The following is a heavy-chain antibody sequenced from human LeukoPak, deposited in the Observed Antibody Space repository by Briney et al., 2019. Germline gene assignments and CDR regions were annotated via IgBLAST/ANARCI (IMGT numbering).Heavy chain of an antibody. J-gene: IGHJ4*02. Sequence: GESLKISCKGSGYSFTSYWIGWVRQMPGKGVELLGINYPGGSDTIYSPSFQGQVTISADKSSSTAYLQWSSLKASDTAMYYCARSLSYDFWSGYYNYWGQGTLVTVSS. CDR2: NYPGGSDT. CDR1: GYSFTSYW. V-gene: IGHV5-51*01. CDR3: ARSLSYDFWSGYYNY. D-gene: IGHD3-3*01.